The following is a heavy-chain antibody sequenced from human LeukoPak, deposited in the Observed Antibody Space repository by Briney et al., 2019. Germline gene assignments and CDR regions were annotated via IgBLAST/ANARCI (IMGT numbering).Heavy chain of an antibody. CDR3: AKEMYYYGSGRYLSDY. V-gene: IGHV3-30*18. CDR2: ISYDGSKK. J-gene: IGHJ4*02. D-gene: IGHD3-10*01. CDR1: GFTFSSYG. Sequence: PRGSLRLSCAASGFTFSSYGMHWVRQAPGKGLEWVAVISYDGSKKYYADSVKGRFTISRDNSKNTLYLQMNSLRAEDTAVYYCAKEMYYYGSGRYLSDYWGQGTLVT.